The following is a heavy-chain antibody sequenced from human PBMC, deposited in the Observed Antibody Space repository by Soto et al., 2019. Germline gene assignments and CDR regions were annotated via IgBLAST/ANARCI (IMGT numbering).Heavy chain of an antibody. CDR1: GGSISSGGYD. J-gene: IGHJ4*02. Sequence: QVQLQESGPGLVKPSHTLSLTCTVSGGSISSGGYDWSWIRQHPGTGLEWIGYIYYSGTTYYNPPLTSRVTISVDTSKNQFSLKLSSVTAADTAVYYCARETIKQLWLPFDYWGQGTLVTVSS. V-gene: IGHV4-31*03. CDR3: ARETIKQLWLPFDY. D-gene: IGHD5-18*01. CDR2: IYYSGTT.